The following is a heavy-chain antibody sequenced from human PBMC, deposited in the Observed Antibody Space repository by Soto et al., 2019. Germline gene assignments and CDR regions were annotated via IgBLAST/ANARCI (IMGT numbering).Heavy chain of an antibody. CDR3: ANQRGDITMFLDGFG. CDR2: ISWNSGSI. J-gene: IGHJ4*02. V-gene: IGHV3-9*01. D-gene: IGHD3-10*02. Sequence: GGSLRLSCAASGFTFDDYAMHWFRQAPGKGLEWVSGISWNSGSIGYADSVKGRFTISRDNAKNSLYLQMNSLRAEDTALYYCANQRGDITMFLDGFGWGQGTLVTVSS. CDR1: GFTFDDYA.